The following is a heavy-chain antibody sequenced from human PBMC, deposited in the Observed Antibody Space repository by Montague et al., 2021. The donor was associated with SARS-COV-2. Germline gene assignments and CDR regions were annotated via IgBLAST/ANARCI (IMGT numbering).Heavy chain of an antibody. J-gene: IGHJ2*01. D-gene: IGHD6-25*01. Sequence: SLRLSCAASGFAFNNFAMTWVRQPPGKGLEWVSSIFGSGAGTYYADSVKGRFTISRDNSRNTLYLRMNSLRAEDTAKYYCAKQPGAGAIVYWYFDLWGRGTVVSVSS. V-gene: IGHV3-23*01. CDR1: GFAFNNFA. CDR2: IFGSGAGT. CDR3: AKQPGAGAIVYWYFDL.